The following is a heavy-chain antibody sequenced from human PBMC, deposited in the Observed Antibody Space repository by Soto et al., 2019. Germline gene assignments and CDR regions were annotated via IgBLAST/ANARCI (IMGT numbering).Heavy chain of an antibody. CDR3: ARSLRQYYYYYYMDV. V-gene: IGHV4-59*01. CDR2: IYYSGST. CDR1: GGSISSYY. J-gene: IGHJ6*03. Sequence: SETLSHTCTVSGGSISSYYWSWIRQQPGKGLEWIGYIYYSGSTNYNPSLKSRVTISVDTSKNQFSLKLSSVTAADTAVYYCARSLRQYYYYYYMDVWGKGTTVTVSS. D-gene: IGHD3-16*02.